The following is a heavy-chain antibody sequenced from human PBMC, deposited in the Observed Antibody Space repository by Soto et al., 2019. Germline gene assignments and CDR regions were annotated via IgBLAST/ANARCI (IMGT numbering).Heavy chain of an antibody. CDR2: IYYSGST. CDR1: GGSISSYY. CDR3: ARDLPVAGTYYYYYYGMDV. J-gene: IGHJ6*02. Sequence: SETLSLTCTVSGGSISSYYWSWIRQPPGKGLEWIGYIYYSGSTNYNPSLKSRVTISVDTSKNQFSLKLSSVTAADTAVYYCARDLPVAGTYYYYYYGMDVWGQGTTVTVSS. D-gene: IGHD6-19*01. V-gene: IGHV4-59*01.